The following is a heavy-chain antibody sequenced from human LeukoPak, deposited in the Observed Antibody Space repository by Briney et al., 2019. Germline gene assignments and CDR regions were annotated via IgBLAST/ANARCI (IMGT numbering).Heavy chain of an antibody. CDR1: GGSISTYY. J-gene: IGHJ3*02. V-gene: IGHV4-59*08. D-gene: IGHD1-1*01. CDR2: IHYSGST. Sequence: SETLSLTCTVSGGSISTYYWSWIRQPPGKGLEWIGYIHYSGSTNDNPSLKSRVTISVDTSKNQLSLKLTSVTAADTAVYYWTRHQSSRTTSDAGFDIWGQGTMITVSS. CDR3: TRHQSSRTTSDAGFDI.